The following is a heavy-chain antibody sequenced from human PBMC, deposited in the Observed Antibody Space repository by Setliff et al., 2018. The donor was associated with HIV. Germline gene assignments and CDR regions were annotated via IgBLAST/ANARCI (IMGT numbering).Heavy chain of an antibody. Sequence: SETLSLTCTVSGDSTSRRIYYWGWIRQPPGKGLEWIGELSPSGTTRSNPSLQSRVTISLDTSNNQFSLKLTSVTAADTAMYYCASFFVTTVTNQDYWGQGTPVTVSS. CDR3: ASFFVTTVTNQDY. J-gene: IGHJ4*02. CDR2: LSPSGTT. D-gene: IGHD4-17*01. CDR1: GDSTSRRIYY. V-gene: IGHV4-39*07.